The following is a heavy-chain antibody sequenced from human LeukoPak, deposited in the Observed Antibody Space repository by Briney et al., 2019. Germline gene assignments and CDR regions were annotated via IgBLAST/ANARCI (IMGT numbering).Heavy chain of an antibody. D-gene: IGHD6-13*01. J-gene: IGHJ4*02. CDR3: AKRGLAAALFR. CDR1: GFTVSNNY. Sequence: AGGSLRLSCAASGFTVSNNYMSWVRQAPGKGLEWVANIKQDGSEKYYVDSVKGRFTISRDNAKNSLYLQMNRLRAEDTAVYYCAKRGLAAALFRWGQGTLVTVSS. V-gene: IGHV3-7*03. CDR2: IKQDGSEK.